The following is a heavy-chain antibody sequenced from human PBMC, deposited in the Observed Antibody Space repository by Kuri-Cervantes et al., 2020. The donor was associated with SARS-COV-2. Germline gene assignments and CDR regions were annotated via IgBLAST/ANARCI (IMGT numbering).Heavy chain of an antibody. CDR1: GGTFSSYA. CDR3: ARDHSGSNEGYYFDY. Sequence: SVKVSCKASGGTFSSYAISWVRQAPGQGLEWMGGIIPIFGTANYAQKFQGRVTITTDEYTSTAYMELRSLRSEDTAVYYCARDHSGSNEGYYFDYWGQGTLVTVSS. CDR2: IIPIFGTA. V-gene: IGHV1-69*05. J-gene: IGHJ4*02. D-gene: IGHD1-26*01.